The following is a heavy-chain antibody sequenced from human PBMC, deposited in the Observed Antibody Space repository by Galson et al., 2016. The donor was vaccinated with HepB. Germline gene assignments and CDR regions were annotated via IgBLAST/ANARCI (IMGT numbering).Heavy chain of an antibody. V-gene: IGHV1-18*04. CDR1: GYAFTRYG. CDR3: AGGGGITMVRGVMPGWFDP. Sequence: SVKVSCKASGYAFTRYGITWVRQAPGQGLEWMGWISGYNGLRNYAQKFRGRVTMTTDTSTNVAYMELRSLRSEDTAVYYCAGGGGITMVRGVMPGWFDPWGQGTLVTVSS. D-gene: IGHD3-10*01. CDR2: ISGYNGLR. J-gene: IGHJ5*02.